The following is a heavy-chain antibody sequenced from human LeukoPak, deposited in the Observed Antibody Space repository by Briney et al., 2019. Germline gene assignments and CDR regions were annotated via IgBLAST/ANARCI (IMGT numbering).Heavy chain of an antibody. V-gene: IGHV4-34*01. J-gene: IGHJ4*02. CDR1: GGSLSGYY. CDR2: INHSGST. CDR3: ARGPYDSSGYGFDY. D-gene: IGHD3-22*01. Sequence: SETLSLTCAVYGGSLSGYYWSWIRQPPGKGLEWIGEINHSGSTNYNPSLKSRVTISVDTSKNQFSLKLSSVTAADTAVYYCARGPYDSSGYGFDYWGQGTLVTVSS.